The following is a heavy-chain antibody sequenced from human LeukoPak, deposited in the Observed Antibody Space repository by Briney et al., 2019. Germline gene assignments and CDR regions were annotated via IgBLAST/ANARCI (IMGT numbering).Heavy chain of an antibody. V-gene: IGHV4-31*03. CDR3: ARASYSSSWYIDY. CDR1: GGSISSGDYY. J-gene: IGHJ4*02. D-gene: IGHD6-13*01. Sequence: SQTLSLTCTVSGGSISSGDYYWSWIRQHPGGGLEWIGYLYYTGSTYYNPSLKSRVTISVDTSKNQFSLKLTSVTAADTAVYYCARASYSSSWYIDYWGQGTLVTVSS. CDR2: LYYTGST.